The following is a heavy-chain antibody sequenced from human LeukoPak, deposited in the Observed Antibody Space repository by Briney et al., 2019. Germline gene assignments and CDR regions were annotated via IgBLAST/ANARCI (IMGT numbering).Heavy chain of an antibody. J-gene: IGHJ4*02. CDR1: GFTFDDNG. D-gene: IGHD4-17*01. Sequence: GGSLRLSCAASGFTFDDNGMSWVRQAPGKGLEWVSGINWNGGSTGYADSVKGRFTISRDNAKNSLYLQMNSLRAEDTALYYCARGAGGAVTSYFDYWGQGTLVTVSS. CDR2: INWNGGST. CDR3: ARGAGGAVTSYFDY. V-gene: IGHV3-20*04.